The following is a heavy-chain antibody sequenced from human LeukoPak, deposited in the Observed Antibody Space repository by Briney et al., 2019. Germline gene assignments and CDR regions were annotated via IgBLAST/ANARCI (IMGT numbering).Heavy chain of an antibody. CDR2: VDPEDGET. V-gene: IGHV1-69-2*01. CDR1: GYTFTDYY. Sequence: ASVKVSCKVSGYTFTDYYMHWVQQAPGKGLEWMGLVDPEDGETIYAEKFQGRVTITADTSTDTAYMELSSLRSEDTAVYYCASVGRGIAARRAFPSYYMDVWGKGTTVTVSS. D-gene: IGHD6-6*01. CDR3: ASVGRGIAARRAFPSYYMDV. J-gene: IGHJ6*03.